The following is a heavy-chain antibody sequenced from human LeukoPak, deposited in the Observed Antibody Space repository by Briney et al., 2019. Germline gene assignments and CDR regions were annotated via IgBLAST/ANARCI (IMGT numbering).Heavy chain of an antibody. Sequence: ASVKVSCKASGGTFSSYAISWVRQAPGQGLEWVGRIIPILGIANYAQKFQGRVTITADKSTSTAYMELSSLRSEDTAVYYCATDRPNYYDTSAFDIWGQGTMVTVSS. CDR2: IIPILGIA. CDR3: ATDRPNYYDTSAFDI. J-gene: IGHJ3*02. D-gene: IGHD3-22*01. V-gene: IGHV1-69*04. CDR1: GGTFSSYA.